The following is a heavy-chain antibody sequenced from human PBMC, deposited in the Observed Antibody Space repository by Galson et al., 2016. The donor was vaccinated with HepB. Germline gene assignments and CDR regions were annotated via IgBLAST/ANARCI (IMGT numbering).Heavy chain of an antibody. CDR3: ARSNYHDTSRAFDI. D-gene: IGHD3-22*01. Sequence: TLSLTCTVSGGSISSLGHYWTWIRQNPEKGLQWIGYMYYSGNAHYNPSLKSRVIMSIDTSKNQFSLRLSSVTAADTAVYFCARSNYHDTSRAFDIWGQGTVITVSS. J-gene: IGHJ3*02. CDR2: MYYSGNA. CDR1: GGSISSLGHY. V-gene: IGHV4-31*03.